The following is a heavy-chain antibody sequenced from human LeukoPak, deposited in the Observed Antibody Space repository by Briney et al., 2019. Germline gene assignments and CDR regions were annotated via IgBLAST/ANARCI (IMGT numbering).Heavy chain of an antibody. Sequence: PGGSLILSCAASGFTFSTYEMNWVRQAPGKGLEWVSYISTSGSTIYYADSVKGRFTISRDNAKNSLYLQMNSLRVEDTAVYYCARSYSSSWYTYWGQGTLVTVSS. CDR3: ARSYSSSWYTY. J-gene: IGHJ4*02. V-gene: IGHV3-48*03. CDR1: GFTFSTYE. CDR2: ISTSGSTI. D-gene: IGHD6-13*01.